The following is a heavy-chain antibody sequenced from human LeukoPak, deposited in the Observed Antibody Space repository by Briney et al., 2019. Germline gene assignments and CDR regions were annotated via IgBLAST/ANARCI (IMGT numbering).Heavy chain of an antibody. D-gene: IGHD3-22*01. Sequence: SETLSLTCTVSGGSISSGGYYWSWIRQPPGKGLEWIGYIYYSGSTNYNPSLKSRVTISVDTSKNQFSLKLSSVTAADTAVYYCARSDDSSGYDHDAFDIWGQGTMVTVSS. CDR3: ARSDDSSGYDHDAFDI. V-gene: IGHV4-61*08. J-gene: IGHJ3*02. CDR1: GGSISSGGYY. CDR2: IYYSGST.